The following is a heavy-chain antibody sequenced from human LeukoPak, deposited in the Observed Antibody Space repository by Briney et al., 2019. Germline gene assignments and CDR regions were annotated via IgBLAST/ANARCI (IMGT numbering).Heavy chain of an antibody. D-gene: IGHD2-2*02. Sequence: PSETLSLTCAVYGGSFSGYYWSWIRQPPGKGLEWIGEINHSGSTNYNPSLKSRVTISVDTSKNQFSLKLSSVTAADTAVYYCAREPPAPWFYCSSTSCYRRGGLDYWGQGTLVTVSS. J-gene: IGHJ4*02. CDR1: GGSFSGYY. CDR2: INHSGST. V-gene: IGHV4-34*01. CDR3: AREPPAPWFYCSSTSCYRRGGLDY.